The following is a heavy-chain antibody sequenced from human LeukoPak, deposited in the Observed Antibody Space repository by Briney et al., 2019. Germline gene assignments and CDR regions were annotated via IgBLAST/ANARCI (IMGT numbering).Heavy chain of an antibody. CDR2: ISTYNGKT. Sequence: ASVKVSCKASGYTFTSYGITWVRQAPGQGLEWMGWISTYNGKTNYAQKLQGRVTMTTDTSASTAYMELRSLRSEDTAVYYCARTQPGLGMGVSGFDYWGQGTLVTVSS. V-gene: IGHV1-18*01. J-gene: IGHJ4*02. CDR3: ARTQPGLGMGVSGFDY. CDR1: GYTFTSYG. D-gene: IGHD7-27*01.